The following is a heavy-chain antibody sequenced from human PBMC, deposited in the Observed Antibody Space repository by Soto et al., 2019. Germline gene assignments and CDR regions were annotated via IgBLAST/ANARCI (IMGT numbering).Heavy chain of an antibody. J-gene: IGHJ6*02. CDR2: ISYDGSNK. CDR1: GFTFSNYA. V-gene: IGHV3-30*03. Sequence: GGSLRLSCAASGFTFSNYAIHWVRQAPGKGLEWVAFISYDGSNKYYTDSVKGRFTISRDTSKNTLYLQMNSLRAEDTALYYCARDRGIAAREYFDYGMDVWGQGTTVTVS. D-gene: IGHD6-6*01. CDR3: ARDRGIAAREYFDYGMDV.